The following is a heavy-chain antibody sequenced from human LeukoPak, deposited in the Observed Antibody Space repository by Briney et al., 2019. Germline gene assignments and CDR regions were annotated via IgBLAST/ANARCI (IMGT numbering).Heavy chain of an antibody. CDR2: IYYSGST. CDR1: GGSISSYS. V-gene: IGHV4-59*08. D-gene: IGHD3-22*01. CDR3: ARRGYDSSGYYYVEFDY. J-gene: IGHJ4*02. Sequence: SETLSLTCTVSGGSISSYSWSWIRQPPGKGLEWIGYIYYSGSTNYNPSLKSRVTISVDTSKNQFSLKLSSVTAADTAVYYCARRGYDSSGYYYVEFDYWGQGTLVTVSS.